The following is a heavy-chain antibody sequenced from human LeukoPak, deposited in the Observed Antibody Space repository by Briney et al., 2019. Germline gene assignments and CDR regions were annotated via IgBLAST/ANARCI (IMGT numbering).Heavy chain of an antibody. CDR3: ARDDSIAAVTTGFDY. CDR2: INPNSGGT. Sequence: ASVKVSCKASGYTFTGYYMHWLRQAPGQGLEWMGWINPNSGGTNYAQKFQGRVTMTRDTSISTAYMELSRLRSDDTAVYYCARDDSIAAVTTGFDYWGQGTLVTVSS. V-gene: IGHV1-2*02. J-gene: IGHJ4*02. D-gene: IGHD6-13*01. CDR1: GYTFTGYY.